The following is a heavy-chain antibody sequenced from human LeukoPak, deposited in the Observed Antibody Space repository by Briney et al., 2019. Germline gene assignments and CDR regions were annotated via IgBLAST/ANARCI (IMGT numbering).Heavy chain of an antibody. V-gene: IGHV3-23*01. CDR3: AKTPTLRRAPTYYYYGMDV. CDR1: GFTFSSYA. Sequence: GGSLRLSCAASGFTFSSYAMSWVRQAPGKGLEWVSAISGSGGSTYYADSVKGRFTISRDNSKNTLYLQMNSLRAEDTAVYYCAKTPTLRRAPTYYYYGMDVWGQGTTVTVSS. J-gene: IGHJ6*02. D-gene: IGHD4-17*01. CDR2: ISGSGGST.